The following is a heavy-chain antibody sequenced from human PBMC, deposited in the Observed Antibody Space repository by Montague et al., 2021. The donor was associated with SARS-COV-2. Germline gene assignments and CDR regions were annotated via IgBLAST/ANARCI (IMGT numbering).Heavy chain of an antibody. Sequence: SETLSLTCTVSGGSVNSGGYYWSWIRQPPGKGLEWNGNIYYSGTTNYNPSLKSRVTISVDTSKNQFSLKLSSVTAADTSVYYCARDRTAADYDDYETAGYSCYYGMDVWGQGTPVTVSS. CDR2: IYYSGTT. D-gene: IGHD4-17*01. V-gene: IGHV4-61*08. J-gene: IGHJ6*02. CDR3: ARDRTAADYDDYETAGYSCYYGMDV. CDR1: GGSVNSGGYY.